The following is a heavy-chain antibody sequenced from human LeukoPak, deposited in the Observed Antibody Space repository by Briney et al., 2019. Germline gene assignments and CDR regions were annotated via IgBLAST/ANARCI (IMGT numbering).Heavy chain of an antibody. J-gene: IGHJ4*02. CDR3: ARDRRGTYYYDSSGYCFDY. D-gene: IGHD3-22*01. Sequence: GGSLRLSCAASGFTFSSYSMNWVRQAPARGREWVSAISSSRSYIYYADSVKGRFTISRDNAKNSLYLQMNSLRAEDTAVYYCARDRRGTYYYDSSGYCFDYWGQGTLVTVSS. CDR1: GFTFSSYS. CDR2: ISSSRSYI. V-gene: IGHV3-21*01.